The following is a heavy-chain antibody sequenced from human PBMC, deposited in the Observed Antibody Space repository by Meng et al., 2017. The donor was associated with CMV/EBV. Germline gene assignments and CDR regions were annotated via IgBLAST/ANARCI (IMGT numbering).Heavy chain of an antibody. CDR1: GFTFSTYS. Sequence: GGSLRLSCAASGFTFSTYSMNWVRQAPGKGLEWVSYITSGSSSTYYADSVKGRFSISRDNGKNSLSLHMTSLRGEDTAVYYCAREYSSSSVFDYWGQGTLVTVSS. CDR3: AREYSSSSVFDY. V-gene: IGHV3-48*04. D-gene: IGHD6-6*01. CDR2: ITSGSSST. J-gene: IGHJ4*02.